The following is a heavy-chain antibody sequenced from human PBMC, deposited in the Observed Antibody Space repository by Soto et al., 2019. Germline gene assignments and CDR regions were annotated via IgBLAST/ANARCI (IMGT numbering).Heavy chain of an antibody. J-gene: IGHJ4*02. D-gene: IGHD5-18*01. V-gene: IGHV4-34*01. CDR3: ARGVDTAMVKFDY. CDR2: INHSGST. CDR1: GGSFSGYY. Sequence: PSETLSLTCAVYGGSFSGYYWSWIRQPPGKGLEWIGEINHSGSTNYNPSLKSRVTISVDTSKNQFSLKLSSVTAADTAVYYCARGVDTAMVKFDYWGQGTLVTV.